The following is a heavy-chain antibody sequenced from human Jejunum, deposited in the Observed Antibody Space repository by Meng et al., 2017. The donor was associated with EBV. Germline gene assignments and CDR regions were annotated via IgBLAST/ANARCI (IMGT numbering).Heavy chain of an antibody. CDR2: ISNDGNNK. Sequence: QVQLVEAGGGLVQPGRSLGFSCAASGFTFSGHAMQWVRQAPGKGLKWVALISNDGNNKYYADSVKGRFTISRDNSKNTLYLQMNSLRVDDTALYYCTREWGADYWGQGTLVTVSS. J-gene: IGHJ4*02. D-gene: IGHD3-16*01. CDR3: TREWGADY. CDR1: GFTFSGHA. V-gene: IGHV3-30-3*01.